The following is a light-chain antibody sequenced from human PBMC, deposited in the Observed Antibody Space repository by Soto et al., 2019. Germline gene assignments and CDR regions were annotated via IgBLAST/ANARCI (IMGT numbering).Light chain of an antibody. Sequence: QAVVTQPASVSGSPGQSISISCTGTSSDVGKYKFVSWYQQHPGKAPKLIIYEGTKRPSGVSNRFSGSKSGNTASLTISGLQAEDEADYYCCSHAGSGTLVFGGGTKLTVL. J-gene: IGLJ3*02. CDR2: EGT. CDR3: CSHAGSGTLV. V-gene: IGLV2-23*01. CDR1: SSDVGKYKF.